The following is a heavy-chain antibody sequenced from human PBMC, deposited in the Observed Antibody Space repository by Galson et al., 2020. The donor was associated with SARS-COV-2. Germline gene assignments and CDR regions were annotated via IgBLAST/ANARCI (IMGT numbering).Heavy chain of an antibody. Sequence: ETSETLSLTCTVSGGSIYNYFWSWIRQPPGKGLEWVGYVYSSGSTNYNPSLKSRVTISVDTSKNQFSLKLYSMTPADTAVYYCARTTPPTFGVVIFPSACDSWGQGSLVTVSS. CDR3: ARTTPPTFGVVIFPSACDS. V-gene: IGHV4-59*01. CDR2: VYSSGST. D-gene: IGHD3-3*01. J-gene: IGHJ4*02. CDR1: GGSIYNYF.